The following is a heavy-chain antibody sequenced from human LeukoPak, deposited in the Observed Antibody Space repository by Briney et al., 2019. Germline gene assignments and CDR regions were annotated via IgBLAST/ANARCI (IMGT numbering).Heavy chain of an antibody. V-gene: IGHV3-30*02. J-gene: IGHJ5*02. CDR2: VRYDGKDK. CDR3: AKDLMRDRWFGES. D-gene: IGHD3-10*01. CDR1: GFPFSYYG. Sequence: GGSLRISCAASGFPFSYYGMHWVRQAPGKGLEWVAFVRYDGKDKYYADSVKGRFTISRDSSKNTLYLQMNSLTPEDTAIYYCAKDLMRDRWFGESWGQGTLVRVSS.